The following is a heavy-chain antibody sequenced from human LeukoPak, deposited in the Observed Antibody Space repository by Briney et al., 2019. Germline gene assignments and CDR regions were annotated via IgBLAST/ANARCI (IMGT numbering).Heavy chain of an antibody. D-gene: IGHD3-9*01. V-gene: IGHV1-69*13. CDR1: GGTFSSYA. J-gene: IGHJ5*02. CDR3: ARTYSRTRYFDWLSASSWFDP. CDR2: IIPIFGTA. Sequence: SVKVSCKASGGTFSSYAISWMRQAPGQGLEWMGGIIPIFGTANYAQKFQGRVTITADESTSTAYMELSSLRSEDTAVYYCARTYSRTRYFDWLSASSWFDPWGQGTLVTVSS.